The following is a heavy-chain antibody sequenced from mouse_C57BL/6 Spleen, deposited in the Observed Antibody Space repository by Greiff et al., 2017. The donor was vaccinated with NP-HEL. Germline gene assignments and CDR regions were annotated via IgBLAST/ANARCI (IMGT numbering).Heavy chain of an antibody. V-gene: IGHV5-4*01. Sequence: VQLQQSGGGLVKPGGSLKLSCAASGFTFSSYAMSWVRQTPEKRLEWVATISDGGSYTYYPDNVKGRFTISRDNAKNNLYLQMSHLKSEDTAMYYCARDRITTAWGQGTSVTVSS. CDR3: ARDRITTA. CDR1: GFTFSSYA. CDR2: ISDGGSYT. J-gene: IGHJ4*01. D-gene: IGHD1-2*01.